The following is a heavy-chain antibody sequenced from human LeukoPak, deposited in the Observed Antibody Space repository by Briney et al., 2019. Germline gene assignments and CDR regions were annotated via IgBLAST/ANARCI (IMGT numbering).Heavy chain of an antibody. Sequence: SETLSLTCTVSGGSISNYYWSWIRQPPGKGLEWIGYIYYRGSTYYNPSLKSRVTISVDRSKNQFSLKLSSVTAADTAVYYCARGGGYYYDSSGYFAYWGQGTLVTVSS. CDR1: GGSISNYY. CDR3: ARGGGYYYDSSGYFAY. J-gene: IGHJ4*02. D-gene: IGHD3-22*01. V-gene: IGHV4-59*12. CDR2: IYYRGST.